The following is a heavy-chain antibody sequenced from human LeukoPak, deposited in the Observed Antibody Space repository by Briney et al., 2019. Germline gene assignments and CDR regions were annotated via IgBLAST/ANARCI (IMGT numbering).Heavy chain of an antibody. Sequence: ASVKVSCKASGYTFTSYGISWVRQAPGQGLEWMGWMNPNSGNTGYVQKFQGRVTMTRNTSISTAYMELSSLRSEDTAVYYCARGMYCSGGSCYGGEYNWFDPWGQGTLVTVSS. CDR1: GYTFTSYG. J-gene: IGHJ5*02. D-gene: IGHD2-15*01. V-gene: IGHV1-8*02. CDR3: ARGMYCSGGSCYGGEYNWFDP. CDR2: MNPNSGNT.